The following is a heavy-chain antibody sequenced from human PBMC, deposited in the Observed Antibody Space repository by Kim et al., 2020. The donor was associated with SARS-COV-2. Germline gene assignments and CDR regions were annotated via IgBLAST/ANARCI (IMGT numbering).Heavy chain of an antibody. J-gene: IGHJ4*02. Sequence: GGSLRLSCAASGFTFSNAWISWVRQAPGKGLEWVGRIKSKTDGGTTDYAAPVKGRFTISRDDSKNTLYLQMNSLKTEDTAVYYCTTEILWFGEGDYWGQGTLVTVSS. CDR3: TTEILWFGEGDY. D-gene: IGHD3-10*01. V-gene: IGHV3-15*01. CDR1: GFTFSNAW. CDR2: IKSKTDGGTT.